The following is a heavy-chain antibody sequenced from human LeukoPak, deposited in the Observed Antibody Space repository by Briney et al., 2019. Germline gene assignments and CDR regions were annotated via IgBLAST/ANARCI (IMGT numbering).Heavy chain of an antibody. D-gene: IGHD6-6*01. J-gene: IGHJ6*03. CDR3: ELSGSSSNYYYYYMDV. V-gene: IGHV1-18*01. CDR1: GYTFSSYG. CDR2: ISGYNGNT. Sequence: ASVKVSCKASGYTFSSYGISWVRQAPGQGLEWMGWISGYNGNTNYVQKFQGRVTMTSDTSTSTAYMELRSLRSEDTAVYYCELSGSSSNYYYYYMDVWGKGTTVTVSS.